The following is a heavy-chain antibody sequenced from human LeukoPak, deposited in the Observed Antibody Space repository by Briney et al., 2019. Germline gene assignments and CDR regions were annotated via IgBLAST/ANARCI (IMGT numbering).Heavy chain of an antibody. Sequence: SETLSLTCAVYGGSFSGYYWSWIRKPPGKGLEWIGEINHSGSTNYNPSLKSRVTISVDTSKNQFSLKLSSVTAADTAVYYCARHRTQLLWFGELASSYYFDYWGQGTLVTVSS. J-gene: IGHJ4*02. CDR2: INHSGST. CDR1: GGSFSGYY. CDR3: ARHRTQLLWFGELASSYYFDY. V-gene: IGHV4-34*01. D-gene: IGHD3-10*01.